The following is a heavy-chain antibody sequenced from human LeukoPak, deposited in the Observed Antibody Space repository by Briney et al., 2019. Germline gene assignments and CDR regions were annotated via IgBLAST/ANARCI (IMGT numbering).Heavy chain of an antibody. V-gene: IGHV1-18*01. CDR3: ATLAPTRYSSGWYLSRFDC. CDR2: ISGYNGDT. CDR1: GYTFTSYG. D-gene: IGHD6-19*01. J-gene: IGHJ4*02. Sequence: ASVKVSCKASGYTFTSYGISWVRQSPGQGLEWMGWISGYNGDTNYAKKFQGRVTMTTDTSTSTAYMELSSLRSEDTAMYYCATLAPTRYSSGWYLSRFDCWGQGTLVTVSS.